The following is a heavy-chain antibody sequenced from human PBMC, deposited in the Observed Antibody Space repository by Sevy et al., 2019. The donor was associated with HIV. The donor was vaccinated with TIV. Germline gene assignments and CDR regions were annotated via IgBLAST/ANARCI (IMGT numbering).Heavy chain of an antibody. Sequence: GGSLRLSCAASGFTFSNYAMGWVRQAPGKGLEWVSGISVRGDRKYYADSVKGRFTISRDNSKNSLYLQMNSLRTEDTALYYCAKDMSGYSSSWYISNAFDIWGQGTMVTVSS. J-gene: IGHJ3*02. D-gene: IGHD6-13*01. CDR1: GFTFSNYA. CDR3: AKDMSGYSSSWYISNAFDI. CDR2: ISVRGDRK. V-gene: IGHV3-43*02.